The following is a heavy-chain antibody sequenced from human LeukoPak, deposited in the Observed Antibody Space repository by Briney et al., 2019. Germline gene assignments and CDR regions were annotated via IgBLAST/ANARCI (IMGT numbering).Heavy chain of an antibody. V-gene: IGHV3-48*01. J-gene: IGHJ4*02. Sequence: GGSLRLSCAASGINLRDHAMHWVRQAPGKGLEWVSYITGGSTTIYYADSVKGRFTISRDNAKNSLYLQMNSLRAEDTAVYYCARDYSTVTTFLDYWGQGTLVTVSS. CDR3: ARDYSTVTTFLDY. D-gene: IGHD4-17*01. CDR2: ITGGSTTI. CDR1: GINLRDHA.